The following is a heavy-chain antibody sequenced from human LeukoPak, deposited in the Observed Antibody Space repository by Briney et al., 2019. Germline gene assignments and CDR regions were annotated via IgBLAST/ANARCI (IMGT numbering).Heavy chain of an antibody. CDR1: GFTFCSYS. V-gene: IGHV3-21*01. CDR2: ISSSSSYI. Sequence: GGSLRLSCAASGFTFCSYSMNWVRQAPGKGLEWVSSISSSSSYIYYADSVKGRFTISRDNAKNSLYLQMNSLRAEDTAVYYCAREVDIYDYVWGSYRYVTGGMDVWGKGTTVTVSS. J-gene: IGHJ6*04. D-gene: IGHD3-16*02. CDR3: AREVDIYDYVWGSYRYVTGGMDV.